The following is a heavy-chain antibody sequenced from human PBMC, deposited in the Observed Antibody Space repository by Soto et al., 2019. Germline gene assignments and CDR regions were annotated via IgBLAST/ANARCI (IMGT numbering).Heavy chain of an antibody. CDR1: GFTFSSYA. D-gene: IGHD4-17*01. V-gene: IGHV3-23*01. CDR2: ISGSGGST. CDR3: AHYGDYLRYFDY. J-gene: IGHJ4*02. Sequence: GGSLRLSCAASGFTFSSYAMSWVRQAPGKGLEWVSAISGSGGSTYYADSVKGRFTISRDNSKNTLYLQMNSLRAEDTAVYYCAHYGDYLRYFDYWGQGTLVTVSS.